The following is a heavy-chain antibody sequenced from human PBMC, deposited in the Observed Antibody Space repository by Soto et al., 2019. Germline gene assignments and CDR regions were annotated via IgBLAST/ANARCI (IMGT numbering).Heavy chain of an antibody. D-gene: IGHD5-18*01. Sequence: QVQLVQSGAEVKKPGSSVKVSCKASGGTFSSYAISWVRQAPGQGLEWMGGVIPIFGTANYAQKFQGRVTITADEATSTAYMELSSLRSEDTAVYYCARGRGYSYGYGDAFDIWGQGTMVTVSS. CDR2: VIPIFGTA. J-gene: IGHJ3*02. V-gene: IGHV1-69*01. CDR3: ARGRGYSYGYGDAFDI. CDR1: GGTFSSYA.